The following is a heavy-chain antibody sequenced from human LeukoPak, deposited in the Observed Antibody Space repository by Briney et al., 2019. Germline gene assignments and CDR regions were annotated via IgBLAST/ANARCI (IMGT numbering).Heavy chain of an antibody. CDR2: TAYSGNA. CDR1: GDSFSSSTYY. CDR3: ARSTGYNNGNADDH. Sequence: SETLSLTCSVSGDSFSSSTYYWGSVRQTPRTRLPWIGGTAYSGNAYYNPSLKSRVTISVDTSRNQFSLKMNSVTAADTAVYYCARSTGYNNGNADDHWGQGTLVTISA. J-gene: IGHJ5*02. D-gene: IGHD5-18*01. V-gene: IGHV4-39*07.